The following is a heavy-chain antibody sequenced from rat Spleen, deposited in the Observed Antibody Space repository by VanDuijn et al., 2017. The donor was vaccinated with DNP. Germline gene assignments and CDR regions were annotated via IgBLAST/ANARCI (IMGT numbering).Heavy chain of an antibody. CDR3: ATRYWFAY. CDR1: GLTFRNYD. CDR2: ISPNADKT. J-gene: IGHJ3*01. Sequence: EVQLVESGGGLVQPGRSLKLSCVASGLTFRNYDMAWVRQAPAKGLEWVASISPNADKTYYRDSVKGRFTVSRDDGKSSLYLQMDSLRSEDTATYYCATRYWFAYWGQGTLVTVSS. V-gene: IGHV5-25*01.